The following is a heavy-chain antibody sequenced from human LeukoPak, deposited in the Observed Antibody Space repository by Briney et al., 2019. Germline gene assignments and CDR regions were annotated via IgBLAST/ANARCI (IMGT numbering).Heavy chain of an antibody. Sequence: GGSLRLSCAASGFTFSSYAMHWVRQAPGKGLEWVAVISYDGSNKYYADSVKGRFTISRGNSKNTLYLQMNSLRAEDAAVYYCARDGDRSFDYWGQGTLVTVSS. D-gene: IGHD7-27*01. V-gene: IGHV3-30-3*01. CDR2: ISYDGSNK. CDR1: GFTFSSYA. J-gene: IGHJ4*02. CDR3: ARDGDRSFDY.